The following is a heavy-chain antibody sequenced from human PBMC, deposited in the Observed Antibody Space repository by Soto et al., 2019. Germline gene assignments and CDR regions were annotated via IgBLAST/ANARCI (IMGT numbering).Heavy chain of an antibody. J-gene: IGHJ4*02. CDR1: GGSISSYY. CDR2: IYYSGST. Sequence: PSETLSLTCTVSGGSISSYYWSWIRQPPGKGLEWIGYIYYSGSTNYNPSLKSRVTISVDTSKNQFSLKLSSVTAADTAVYYCAREASGSYDYFDHWGQGTLVTVSS. V-gene: IGHV4-59*01. D-gene: IGHD1-26*01. CDR3: AREASGSYDYFDH.